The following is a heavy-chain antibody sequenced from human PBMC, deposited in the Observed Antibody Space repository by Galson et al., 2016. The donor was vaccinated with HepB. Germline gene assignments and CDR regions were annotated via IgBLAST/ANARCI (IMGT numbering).Heavy chain of an antibody. D-gene: IGHD6-13*01. CDR3: AILSWGGRWYGD. CDR2: INGGDGLNT. J-gene: IGHJ4*02. V-gene: IGHV3-23*01. CDR1: GLTFKNYA. Sequence: SLRLSCAASGLTFKNYAMSWVRQAPGKGLEWVSTINGGDGLNTYYADSVRGRFTISRDSSKSALYLQMNSLRVDDTAVYYCAILSWGGRWYGDWGQGTLVTVSS.